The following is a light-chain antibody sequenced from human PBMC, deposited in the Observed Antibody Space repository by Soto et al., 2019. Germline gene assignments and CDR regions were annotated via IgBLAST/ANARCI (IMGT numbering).Light chain of an antibody. J-gene: IGKJ1*01. V-gene: IGKV1-39*01. CDR3: QQSYSTPRT. Sequence: DTQMTQSPSSLSASVGDRVSITCRASQRISSFLYWYQQKPGKAPNLLIYAASSLQSGVPSRFSGSGSGTDFTLTISSLQPEDFATYYCQQSYSTPRTFGQGTKVDIK. CDR2: AAS. CDR1: QRISSF.